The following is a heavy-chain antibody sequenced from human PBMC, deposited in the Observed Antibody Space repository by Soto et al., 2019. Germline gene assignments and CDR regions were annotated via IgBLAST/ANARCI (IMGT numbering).Heavy chain of an antibody. D-gene: IGHD3-10*01. J-gene: IGHJ3*02. CDR1: GFTLSSYS. CDR3: AKPPLWFGETARAFDI. V-gene: IGHV3-21*04. CDR2: ISGNRVGG. Sequence: PGGSLRLSCAASGFTLSSYSMNWVRQAPGKGLEWVSGISGNRVGGVYADPVKDRFTISRDNAKNALYLQMNSMRADYTAVYYCAKPPLWFGETARAFDIWGQATMRTVAS.